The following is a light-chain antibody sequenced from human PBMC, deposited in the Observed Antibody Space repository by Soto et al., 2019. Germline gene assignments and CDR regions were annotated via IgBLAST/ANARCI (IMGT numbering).Light chain of an antibody. J-gene: IGKJ5*01. V-gene: IGKV3-20*01. CDR3: QQYNNWPPIT. CDR1: QSVSSSY. Sequence: EIVLTQSPGTLSLSPGERATLSCRASQSVSSSYLAWYQQKPGQAPRLLIYGASSRATGIPDRFSGSGSGTHFTLTISRLEPEDFAVYYCQQYNNWPPITFGQGTRLEIK. CDR2: GAS.